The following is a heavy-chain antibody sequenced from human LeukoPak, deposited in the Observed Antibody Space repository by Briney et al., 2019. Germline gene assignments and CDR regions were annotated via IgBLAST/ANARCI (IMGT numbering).Heavy chain of an antibody. CDR3: AKGQYSGTYHYFDY. V-gene: IGHV3-23*01. J-gene: IGHJ4*02. CDR2: IGPSGGST. D-gene: IGHD1-26*01. CDR1: AFPFSSYA. Sequence: GGSLRLSCAASAFPFSSYAMSWVRQAPGKGLEWVSGIGPSGGSTYYADSVKGRFTISRDNSKNTLYLQMNSLRAEDTAVYYCAKGQYSGTYHYFDYWGQGTLVTVSS.